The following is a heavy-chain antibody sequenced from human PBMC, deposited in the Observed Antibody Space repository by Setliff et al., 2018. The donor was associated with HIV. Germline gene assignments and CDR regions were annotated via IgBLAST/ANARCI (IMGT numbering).Heavy chain of an antibody. CDR1: GGTFSSYA. V-gene: IGHV1-69*05. Sequence: SVKVSCKASGGTFSSYAISWVRQAPGQGLEWMGGIIPIFGTANYAQKFQGRVAITTDESTSTAYMELTSLRFDDTAMYYCVRGVQSPPHYSYYYMDVWGEGTMVTVSS. J-gene: IGHJ6*03. D-gene: IGHD3-3*01. CDR2: IIPIFGTA. CDR3: VRGVQSPPHYSYYYMDV.